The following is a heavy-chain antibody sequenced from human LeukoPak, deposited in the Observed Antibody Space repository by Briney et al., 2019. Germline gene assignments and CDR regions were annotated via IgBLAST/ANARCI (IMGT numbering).Heavy chain of an antibody. CDR3: ARGGHYYDSSGYEAAFDI. CDR1: GYTFTSYG. V-gene: IGHV1-8*01. CDR2: MNPNSGNT. D-gene: IGHD3-22*01. Sequence: ASVKVSCKASGYTFTSYGINWVRQATGQGLEWMGWMNPNSGNTGYAQKFQGRVTMTRNTSISTAYMELSSLRSEDTAVYYCARGGHYYDSSGYEAAFDIWGQGTMVTVSS. J-gene: IGHJ3*02.